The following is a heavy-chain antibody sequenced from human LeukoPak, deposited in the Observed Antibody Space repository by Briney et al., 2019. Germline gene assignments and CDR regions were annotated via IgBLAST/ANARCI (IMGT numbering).Heavy chain of an antibody. CDR2: INSDGSST. V-gene: IGHV3-74*01. J-gene: IGHJ4*02. CDR1: GFTFSSYW. D-gene: IGHD6-19*01. CDR3: ARGAYRIAVAESFDY. Sequence: GGSLRLSCAASGFTFSSYWMHWVRQAPGKGLVWVSRINSDGSSTGYADSVKGRFTISRDNAKNTLYLQMNSLRAEDTAVYYCARGAYRIAVAESFDYWGQGTLVTVSS.